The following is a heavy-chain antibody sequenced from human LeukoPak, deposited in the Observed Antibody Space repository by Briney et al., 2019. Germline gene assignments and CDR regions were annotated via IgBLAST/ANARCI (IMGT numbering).Heavy chain of an antibody. V-gene: IGHV3-23*01. CDR2: ISDSGDST. CDR3: AKDPPYSIPYFDY. J-gene: IGHJ4*02. D-gene: IGHD6-13*01. Sequence: GGSLRLSCAASRFTFSSYAMNWVRQAPGKGLEWVSGISDSGDSTYYADSVKGRFTIFRDNSENTLYLQMNSLRAEDTAVYYCAKDPPYSIPYFDYWGQGTLVAVSS. CDR1: RFTFSSYA.